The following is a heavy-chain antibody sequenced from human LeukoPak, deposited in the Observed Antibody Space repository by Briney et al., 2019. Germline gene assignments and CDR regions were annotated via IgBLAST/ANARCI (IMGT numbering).Heavy chain of an antibody. Sequence: GGSLRLSCAASGFTFSSYAMGWVRQAPGKGLEWVSAISGSGGSTYYADSVKGRFTISRDNSKNTLYLQMNSLRAEDTAVYYCAKDCIGSCYSGFDPWGQGTLVTVSS. V-gene: IGHV3-23*01. CDR2: ISGSGGST. CDR1: GFTFSSYA. J-gene: IGHJ5*02. CDR3: AKDCIGSCYSGFDP. D-gene: IGHD2-15*01.